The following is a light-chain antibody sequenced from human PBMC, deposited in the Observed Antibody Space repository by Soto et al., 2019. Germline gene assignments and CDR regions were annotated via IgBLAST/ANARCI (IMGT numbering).Light chain of an antibody. V-gene: IGKV3-15*01. Sequence: IVMTESPATLSVAPGDGASLSCRSSQPVNNNLAWYQHQPGLSPRLLIFRASTRASGIPARFSGSGSGTEFTLTISSLQSEDFAVYYCQQYHHWPPITFGQGTRLEIK. CDR3: QQYHHWPPIT. CDR1: QPVNNN. J-gene: IGKJ5*01. CDR2: RAS.